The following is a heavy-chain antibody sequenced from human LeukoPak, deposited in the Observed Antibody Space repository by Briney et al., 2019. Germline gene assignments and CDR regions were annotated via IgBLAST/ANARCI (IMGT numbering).Heavy chain of an antibody. J-gene: IGHJ4*02. Sequence: ASVKVSCKASGYTFTGYYMHWVRQAPGQGLEWMGWINPNSGGTNYAHNFQGRVALTRDTSINTAYMEVTRLTSDDAAVYFCAVSRDYGDYYFDSWGLGTLVTVSS. CDR3: AVSRDYGDYYFDS. CDR2: INPNSGGT. D-gene: IGHD4-17*01. CDR1: GYTFTGYY. V-gene: IGHV1-2*02.